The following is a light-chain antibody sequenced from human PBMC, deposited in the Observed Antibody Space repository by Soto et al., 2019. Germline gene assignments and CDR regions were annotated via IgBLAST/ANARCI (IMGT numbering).Light chain of an antibody. CDR2: GAS. CDR1: QSVSSSY. CDR3: QQYGSSPTT. V-gene: IGKV3-20*01. Sequence: EIVVTQSPGTLALSPGERATLSCRASQSVSSSYLAWYQQKPGQAPRLLMYGASSRATGIPDRFSGSGSGTDFTLTIARLEPEDFAVYYCQQYGSSPTTFGQGTKV. J-gene: IGKJ1*01.